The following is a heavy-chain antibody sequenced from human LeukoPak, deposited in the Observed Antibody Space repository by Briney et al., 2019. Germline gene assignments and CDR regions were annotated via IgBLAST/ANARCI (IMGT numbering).Heavy chain of an antibody. J-gene: IGHJ4*02. CDR3: ASGARGVISFDY. V-gene: IGHV2-5*08. D-gene: IGHD3-10*01. CDR1: GGSISSYYW. CDR2: IYWDDDK. Sequence: TLSLTCTVSGGSISSYYWSWIRQPPGKALEWLALIYWDDDKRYSPSLKSRLTITKDTSKNQVVLTMTNMDPVDTATYYCASGARGVISFDYWGQGTLVTVSS.